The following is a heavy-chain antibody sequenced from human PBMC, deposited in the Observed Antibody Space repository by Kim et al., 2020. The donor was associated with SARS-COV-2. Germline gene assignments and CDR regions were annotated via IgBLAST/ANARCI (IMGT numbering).Heavy chain of an antibody. CDR2: IIPIFGTA. J-gene: IGHJ4*02. V-gene: IGHV1-69*13. Sequence: SVKVSCKASGGTFSSYAISWVRQAPGQGLEWMGGIIPIFGTANYAQKFQGRVTITADESTSTAYMELSSLRSEDTAVYYCASRSYDILTGYAYYFVYWGQGTLVTVSS. CDR1: GGTFSSYA. D-gene: IGHD3-9*01. CDR3: ASRSYDILTGYAYYFVY.